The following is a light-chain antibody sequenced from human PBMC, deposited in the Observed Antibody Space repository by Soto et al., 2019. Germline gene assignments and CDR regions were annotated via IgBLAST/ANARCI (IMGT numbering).Light chain of an antibody. J-gene: IGLJ2*01. CDR1: DNDVGGYNF. CDR3: SSFTSKSTLI. CDR2: DVS. Sequence: QSALTQPRSVSGSPGQSVTISCSGTDNDVGGYNFVSWYQQHPGKAPKLMVFDVSKRPSGVPGRFSGSKSGTTASLTISGLQAEDEADYYCSSFTSKSTLIFGGGTKLTVL. V-gene: IGLV2-11*01.